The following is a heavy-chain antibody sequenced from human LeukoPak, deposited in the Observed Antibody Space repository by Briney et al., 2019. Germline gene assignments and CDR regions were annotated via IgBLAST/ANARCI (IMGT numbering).Heavy chain of an antibody. Sequence: SETLSLTCTVSGGSISNSDYYWGWIRQPPGKGLEWIGTIYYSGSTYYNPSLKSRVTISVDTSKNEFSLKLSSVTAADTAVYYCARRRTYDSPNYWGQGTLVTVSS. D-gene: IGHD3-16*01. CDR3: ARRRTYDSPNY. J-gene: IGHJ4*02. CDR2: IYYSGST. CDR1: GGSISNSDYY. V-gene: IGHV4-39*01.